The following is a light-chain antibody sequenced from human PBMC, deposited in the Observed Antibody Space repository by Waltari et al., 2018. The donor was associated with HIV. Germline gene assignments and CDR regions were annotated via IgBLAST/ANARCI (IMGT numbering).Light chain of an antibody. CDR2: AAS. CDR3: QQYNNWWT. V-gene: IGKV3-15*01. Sequence: EIVMTQYPATLSVSPGERATLSCRASQSVSSDLAWYQQKPGQAPRLLIYAASTRATGIPARFSGSGSGTEFTLTISSLQSEDFALFYCQQYNNWWTFGQGTKVEIK. J-gene: IGKJ1*01. CDR1: QSVSSD.